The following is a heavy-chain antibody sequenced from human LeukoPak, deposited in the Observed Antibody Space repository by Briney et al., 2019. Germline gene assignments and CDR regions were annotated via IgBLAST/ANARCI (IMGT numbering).Heavy chain of an antibody. Sequence: GGSLRLSCAASGFTFSSYVMHWVRQAPGLGPEWVAVISYDGGDKYYADSVKGRFTISRDNSKNTLYLQMNGLRAEDTALYSCAKSNVIRGFVVEEGFDPWGQGTLVTVS. J-gene: IGHJ5*02. CDR2: ISYDGGDK. D-gene: IGHD3-10*01. V-gene: IGHV3-30*18. CDR3: AKSNVIRGFVVEEGFDP. CDR1: GFTFSSYV.